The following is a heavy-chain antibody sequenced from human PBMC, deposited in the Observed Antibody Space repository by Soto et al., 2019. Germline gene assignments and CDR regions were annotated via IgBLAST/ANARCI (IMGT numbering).Heavy chain of an antibody. CDR1: GFTFSSYW. J-gene: IGHJ6*01. V-gene: IGHV3-7*01. CDR2: IKQDGSEK. CDR3: AREDSGYETSYYYYHGMDF. Sequence: GGSLRLSCAASGFTFSSYWISWVRQAPGKGLEWVANIKQDGSEKYYVDSVKGRFTISRDNAKYSLYLQMNSLRAEDTAVYYCAREDSGYETSYYYYHGMDFWGQGTTVTVSS. D-gene: IGHD5-12*01.